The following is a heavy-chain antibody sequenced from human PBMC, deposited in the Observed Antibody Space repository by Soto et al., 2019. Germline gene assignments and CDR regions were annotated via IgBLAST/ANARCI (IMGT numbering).Heavy chain of an antibody. CDR2: IYPGDSDT. D-gene: IGHD3-3*01. CDR3: ARLEWDSYYFYGMDV. CDR1: GYSFTRYW. V-gene: IGHV5-51*01. Sequence: PGESLKISCKGSGYSFTRYWIGWVRQMPGKGLEWMGAIYPGDSDTTYSPSFQGQVTISADKSVSTAYLQWSSLKASDTAMYYCARLEWDSYYFYGMDVWGQGTTVTVSS. J-gene: IGHJ6*02.